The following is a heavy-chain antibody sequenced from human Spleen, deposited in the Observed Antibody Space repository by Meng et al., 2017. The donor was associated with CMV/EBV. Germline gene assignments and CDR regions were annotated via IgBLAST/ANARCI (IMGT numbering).Heavy chain of an antibody. CDR3: ARAPHGYNWFDP. CDR1: GGSIYGAVYY. J-gene: IGHJ5*02. CDR2: IYYSGST. Sequence: SETLSLTCTVSGGSIYGAVYYWAWIRQPPGKGLERIGYIYYSGSTNYNPSLKSRVTISVDTSKNQFSLELRSVTAADTAVYYCARAPHGYNWFDPWGQGTLVTVSS. V-gene: IGHV4-61*08.